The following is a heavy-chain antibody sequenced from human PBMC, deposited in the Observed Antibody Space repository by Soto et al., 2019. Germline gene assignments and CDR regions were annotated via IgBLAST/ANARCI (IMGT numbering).Heavy chain of an antibody. Sequence: SQTLSLTCAISGDSVSSNSAAWNFIRQSPSRGLEWLGRTYYRSKWYNDYAVSVKSRIIINPDTSKNEFSLQLNSVTPEDTAVYYCARERYGDYGRGTFDIWGQGTMVTVSS. CDR1: GDSVSSNSAA. J-gene: IGHJ3*02. V-gene: IGHV6-1*01. D-gene: IGHD4-17*01. CDR3: ARERYGDYGRGTFDI. CDR2: TYYRSKWYN.